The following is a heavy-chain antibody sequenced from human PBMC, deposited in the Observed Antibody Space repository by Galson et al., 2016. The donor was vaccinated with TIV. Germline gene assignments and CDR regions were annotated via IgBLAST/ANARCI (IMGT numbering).Heavy chain of an antibody. CDR3: AKLGGGYYDSKGYYLGN. J-gene: IGHJ4*02. CDR1: GYTFITYD. V-gene: IGHV1-8*01. D-gene: IGHD3-22*01. CDR2: MNPISGDT. Sequence: SVKVSCKASGYTFITYDINWVRQASGQGLEWMGWMNPISGDTGYAQKFQGRLIMTRNISVSTAYMELSSLRAEDTAVYYCAKLGGGYYDSKGYYLGNWGQGTLVTVSS.